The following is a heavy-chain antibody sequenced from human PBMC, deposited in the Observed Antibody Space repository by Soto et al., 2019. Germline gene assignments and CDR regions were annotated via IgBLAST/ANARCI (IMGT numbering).Heavy chain of an antibody. J-gene: IGHJ6*02. CDR2: IIPIFGTA. V-gene: IGHV1-69*12. Sequence: QVQLVQSGAEVKKPGSSVKVSCKASGGTFSSYAISWVRQAPGQGLEWMGGIIPIFGTANYAQKFQGRVTITGDEATSTAYMELSSLRSEDTAVYYCARDGRNDYGVQEGMDVWGQGTTVTVSS. D-gene: IGHD4-17*01. CDR1: GGTFSSYA. CDR3: ARDGRNDYGVQEGMDV.